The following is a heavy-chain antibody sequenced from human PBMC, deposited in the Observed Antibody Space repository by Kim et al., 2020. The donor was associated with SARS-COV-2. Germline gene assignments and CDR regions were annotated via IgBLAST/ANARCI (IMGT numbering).Heavy chain of an antibody. J-gene: IGHJ4*01. D-gene: IGHD5-18*01. CDR2: ISYDGSNK. Sequence: GGSLRLSCAASGFTFSSYGMHWVRQAPGKGLEWVAVISYDGSNKYYADSVKGRFTISRDNSKNTLYLQMNSLRAEDTAVYYCAKRYYKNTAMAPFDYWG. CDR1: GFTFSSYG. CDR3: AKRYYKNTAMAPFDY. V-gene: IGHV3-30*18.